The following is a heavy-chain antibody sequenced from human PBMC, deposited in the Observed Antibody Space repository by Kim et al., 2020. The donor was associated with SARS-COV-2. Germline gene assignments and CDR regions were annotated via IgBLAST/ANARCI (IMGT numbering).Heavy chain of an antibody. CDR1: GFTFSSYS. V-gene: IGHV3-21*01. J-gene: IGHJ6*02. D-gene: IGHD6-19*01. Sequence: GGSLRLSCAASGFTFSSYSMNWGRQAPGKGLEWVSSISSSSSYIYYADSVKGRFTISRDNAKNSLYLQMNSLRAEDTAVYYCARLVYYYYGMDVWGQGTTVTVSS. CDR2: ISSSSSYI. CDR3: ARLVYYYYGMDV.